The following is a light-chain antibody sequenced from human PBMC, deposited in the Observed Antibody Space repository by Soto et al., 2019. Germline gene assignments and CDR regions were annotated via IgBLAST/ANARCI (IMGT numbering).Light chain of an antibody. CDR3: CSYAGTYWV. CDR2: DVS. V-gene: IGLV2-11*01. CDR1: SNDVGGYNY. J-gene: IGLJ3*02. Sequence: QSALTQPRSVSGSPGQSVTISCTGTSNDVGGYNYVSWFQQHPGKVPKLMVYDVSYRPSGVPDRFSCSKSGNTASLTISGLQADDEGDYYCCSYAGTYWVFGGGTKVTVL.